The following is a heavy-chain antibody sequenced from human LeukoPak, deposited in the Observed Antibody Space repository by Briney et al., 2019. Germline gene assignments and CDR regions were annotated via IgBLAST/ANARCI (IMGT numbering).Heavy chain of an antibody. CDR1: GGTSSSYA. V-gene: IGHV1-69*01. D-gene: IGHD3-22*01. J-gene: IGHJ4*02. CDR3: ARPPRGDYYDSSGYCYY. Sequence: ASVKVSCKASGGTSSSYAISWVRQAPGQGLEWMGGIIPIFGTANYAQKFQGRVTITADESTSTAYMELSSLRSEDTAVYYCARPPRGDYYDSSGYCYYWGQGTLVTVSS. CDR2: IIPIFGTA.